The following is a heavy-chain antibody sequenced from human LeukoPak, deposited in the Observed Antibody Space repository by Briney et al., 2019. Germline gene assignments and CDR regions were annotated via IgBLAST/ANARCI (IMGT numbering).Heavy chain of an antibody. V-gene: IGHV3-21*01. Sequence: GGSLRLSCAASGFSFSTYDMNWVRQAPGKGLEWVSSISSSSSYIYYADSVKGRFTISRDNAKNSLYLQMHSLRAEDTAVYYCAREYSSSSAYYGMDVWGQGTTVTVSS. D-gene: IGHD6-6*01. J-gene: IGHJ6*02. CDR1: GFSFSTYD. CDR2: ISSSSSYI. CDR3: AREYSSSSAYYGMDV.